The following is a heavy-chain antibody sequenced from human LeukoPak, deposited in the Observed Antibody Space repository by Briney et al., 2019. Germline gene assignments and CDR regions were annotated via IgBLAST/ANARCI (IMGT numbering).Heavy chain of an antibody. V-gene: IGHV3-9*01. J-gene: IGHJ3*02. D-gene: IGHD3-9*01. Sequence: GRSLRLSWAASGFTFDDYAMGWVRHAPGKGLEWVSGISWNSGSIVYADCVKGRFTISRDNAKNSLYLQMNSLRAEDTALYYCAKVFNFQNYDILTGDAFDIWGQGTMVTVSS. CDR3: AKVFNFQNYDILTGDAFDI. CDR1: GFTFDDYA. CDR2: ISWNSGSI.